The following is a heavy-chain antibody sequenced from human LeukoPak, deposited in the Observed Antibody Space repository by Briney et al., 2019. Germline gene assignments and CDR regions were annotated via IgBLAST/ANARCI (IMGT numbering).Heavy chain of an antibody. D-gene: IGHD1-26*01. V-gene: IGHV4-39*01. CDR2: IYYSGST. CDR3: ASSANSGSYYVPFDC. CDR1: GGSISSSSYY. J-gene: IGHJ4*02. Sequence: SETLSLTCTVSGGSISSSSYYWGWIRQPPGKGLEWIGSIYYSGSTYYNPSLKSRVTISVDTSKNQFSLKLSSVTAADTAVYYCASSANSGSYYVPFDCWGQGTLVTVSS.